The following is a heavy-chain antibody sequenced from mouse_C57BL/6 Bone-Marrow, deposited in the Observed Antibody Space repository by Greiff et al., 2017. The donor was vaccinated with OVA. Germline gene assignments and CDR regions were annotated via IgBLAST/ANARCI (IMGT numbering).Heavy chain of an antibody. Sequence: EVHLVESGGGLVQPKGSLKLSCAASGFSFNTYAMNWVRQAPGQGLEWVARIRSKSNNYATYYADSVKDRFTISRDDSESMLYLQMNNLKTEDTAMYYCVRQGGYYAYFDYWGQGTTLTVSS. D-gene: IGHD2-1*01. CDR2: IRSKSNNYAT. CDR1: GFSFNTYA. CDR3: VRQGGYYAYFDY. V-gene: IGHV10-1*01. J-gene: IGHJ2*01.